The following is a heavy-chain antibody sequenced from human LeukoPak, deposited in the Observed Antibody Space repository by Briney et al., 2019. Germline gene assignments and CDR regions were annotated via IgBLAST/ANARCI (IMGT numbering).Heavy chain of an antibody. D-gene: IGHD1-26*01. CDR1: GFTFSSYA. V-gene: IGHV3-23*01. CDR3: AKAVSGSYSFDY. Sequence: PGGSLRLSCAASGFTFSSYAMSWVRQAPGKGLEWVSGISGSGGSTYYADSVKGRFTISRDDSKNTLYLRMNSLRGEDTAVYYCAKAVSGSYSFDYWGQGTLVTVSS. CDR2: ISGSGGST. J-gene: IGHJ4*02.